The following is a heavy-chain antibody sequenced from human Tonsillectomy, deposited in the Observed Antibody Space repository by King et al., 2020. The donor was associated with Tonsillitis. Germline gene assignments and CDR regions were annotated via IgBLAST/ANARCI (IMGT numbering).Heavy chain of an antibody. CDR2: ISGGASTI. CDR1: GFTFSDYY. Sequence: VQLVESGGGLVRPGGSLRLSCAASGFTFSDYYMTWVRQAPGKGLEWVSYISGGASTIYYADSVMGRFTISRDNAKKSLYLQMHSLRAEDTAVYYCARRGADYFYYAMDVWGQGTTVTVSS. V-gene: IGHV3-11*01. J-gene: IGHJ6*02. CDR3: ARRGADYFYYAMDV. D-gene: IGHD3-10*01.